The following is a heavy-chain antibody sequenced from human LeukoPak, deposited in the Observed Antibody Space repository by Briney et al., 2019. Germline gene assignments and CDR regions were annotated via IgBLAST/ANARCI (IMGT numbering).Heavy chain of an antibody. V-gene: IGHV3-48*03. D-gene: IGHD3-10*02. CDR1: GFSFSSYE. CDR3: AELGITMIGGV. CDR2: ISSGGSII. Sequence: GGSLRLSCADPGFSFSSYEMNSVRQAPGKRLEWGSYISSGGSIIYYADSVKGRFTISRDNAKKSLYLQMNSLRAEGTAVYYCAELGITMIGGVWGKGTTVTISS. J-gene: IGHJ6*04.